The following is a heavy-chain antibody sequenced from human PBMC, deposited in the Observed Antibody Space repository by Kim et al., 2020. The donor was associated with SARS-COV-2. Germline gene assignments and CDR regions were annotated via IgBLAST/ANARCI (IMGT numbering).Heavy chain of an antibody. CDR2: TRNKANNYTT. CDR1: GFTFSDYY. V-gene: IGHV3-72*01. CDR3: ARVAKGFDY. Sequence: GGSLRLSCAASGFTFSDYYMDWVRQAPGKGLEWVARTRNKANNYTTEYAASVKGRFTVSRDDSQNSLHLQMNSLKTDDTALYYCARVAKGFDYWGQGTL. J-gene: IGHJ4*02.